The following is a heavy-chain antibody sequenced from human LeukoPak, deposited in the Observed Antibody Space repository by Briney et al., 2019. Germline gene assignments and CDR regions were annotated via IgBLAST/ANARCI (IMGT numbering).Heavy chain of an antibody. Sequence: ASVKVSCKASGYTSTSYDINWVRQATGQGLEWMGWMNPNSGNTGYAQKFQGRVTMTRNTPISTAYMELSSLRSEDTAVYYCARRTLTTFGIVLNYDAFDIWGQGTMVTVSS. CDR3: ARRTLTTFGIVLNYDAFDI. J-gene: IGHJ3*02. V-gene: IGHV1-8*01. CDR2: MNPNSGNT. D-gene: IGHD3-10*02. CDR1: GYTSTSYD.